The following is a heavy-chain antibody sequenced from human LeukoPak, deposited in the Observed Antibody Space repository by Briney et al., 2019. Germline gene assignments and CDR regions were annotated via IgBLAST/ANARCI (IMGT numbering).Heavy chain of an antibody. CDR3: ASLPTVYSRGYLAL. Sequence: SETLSLTCTVSDYSISSGYYWGWIRQPPGKGLEWIGSIYHSGSTYYNPSLKSRVTISVDTSKNQFSLKLSSVTAADTAVYYCASLPTVYSRGYLALWGQGTLVTVSS. CDR2: IYHSGST. V-gene: IGHV4-38-2*02. D-gene: IGHD3-22*01. CDR1: DYSISSGYY. J-gene: IGHJ4*02.